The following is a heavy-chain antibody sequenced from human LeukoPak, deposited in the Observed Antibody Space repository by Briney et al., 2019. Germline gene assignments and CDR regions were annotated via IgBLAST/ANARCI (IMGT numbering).Heavy chain of an antibody. CDR1: GYTFTSYG. J-gene: IGHJ4*02. V-gene: IGHV1-18*01. CDR2: ISAYNGNT. D-gene: IGHD6-6*01. CDR3: ARLSIAAPLDY. Sequence: GASVKVSCKASGYTFTSYGISWVRQAPGQGLEWMGWISAYNGNTNYAQKLQGRVTMTTDTSTSTACMELRGLRSDDTAVYYCARLSIAAPLDYWGQGTLVTVSS.